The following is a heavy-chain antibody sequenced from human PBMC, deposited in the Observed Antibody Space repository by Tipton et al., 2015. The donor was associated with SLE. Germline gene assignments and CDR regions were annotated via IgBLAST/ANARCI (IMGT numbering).Heavy chain of an antibody. CDR1: GGSFSGYY. V-gene: IGHV4-34*01. CDR2: INHRGST. CDR3: ASGAIGVIPAALYYYYGMDA. J-gene: IGHJ6*02. D-gene: IGHD2-2*01. Sequence: LRLSCAVYGGSFSGYYWSWIRQPPGKGLEWIGEINHRGSTNYNPSLKSRVTISVDTSKNQFSLKRSSVTAADTAVYYCASGAIGVIPAALYYYYGMDAWGQGTTVTVSS.